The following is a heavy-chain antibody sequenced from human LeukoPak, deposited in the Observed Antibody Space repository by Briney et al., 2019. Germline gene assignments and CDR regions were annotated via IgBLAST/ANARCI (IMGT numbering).Heavy chain of an antibody. CDR3: ARIGSSSSIFGY. CDR2: ISSSSSHT. D-gene: IGHD6-13*01. CDR1: GFTFSDYY. Sequence: GGSLRLSCAASGFTFSDYYMSWIRQAPGKGLQWGSYISSSSSHTNSADSVKGRFTISRDNAKNSLYLQMNSLRAEDTAVYYCARIGSSSSIFGYWGQGTLVTVSS. J-gene: IGHJ4*02. V-gene: IGHV3-11*06.